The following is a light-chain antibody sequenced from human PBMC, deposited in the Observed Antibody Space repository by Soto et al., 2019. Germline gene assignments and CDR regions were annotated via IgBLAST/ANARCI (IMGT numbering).Light chain of an antibody. V-gene: IGLV4-69*01. CDR3: QTWGTGGVV. J-gene: IGLJ2*01. CDR2: LNSDGSH. CDR1: SGHSYYA. Sequence: QSVLTQSPSASASLGASVTLTCTLSSGHSYYAIAWHQQQPEKGPRYLMKLNSDGSHSKGDGIPDRFSGSSSGAERYLTNSSLQSEDEADYYCQTWGTGGVVFGGGTKLTVL.